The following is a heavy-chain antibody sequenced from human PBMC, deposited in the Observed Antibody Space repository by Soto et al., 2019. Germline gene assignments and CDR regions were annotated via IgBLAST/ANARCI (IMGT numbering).Heavy chain of an antibody. V-gene: IGHV1-69*13. D-gene: IGHD6-13*01. CDR1: GGTFSSYA. CDR3: ARFIAAADNYFDY. CDR2: IIPIFGTA. J-gene: IGHJ4*02. Sequence: SVKVSCKASGGTFSSYAISWVRQAPGQGLEWMGGIIPIFGTANYAQKFQGRVTITADESTSTAYMELSSLRSEDTAVYYCARFIAAADNYFDYWGQGTLVTVYS.